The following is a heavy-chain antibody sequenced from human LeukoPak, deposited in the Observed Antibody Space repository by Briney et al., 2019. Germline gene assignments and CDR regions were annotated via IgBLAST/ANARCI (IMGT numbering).Heavy chain of an antibody. CDR3: ARARYSTGYYYFDY. Sequence: KASETLSPTCTVSGGSISSGGYYWSWIRQPPGKGLEWIGYIYYSGSTYYNPSLKSRVTISVDTSKNQFSLKLSSVTAADTAVYYCARARYSTGYYYFDYWGQGTLVTVSS. D-gene: IGHD3-22*01. J-gene: IGHJ4*02. V-gene: IGHV4-31*03. CDR1: GGSISSGGYY. CDR2: IYYSGST.